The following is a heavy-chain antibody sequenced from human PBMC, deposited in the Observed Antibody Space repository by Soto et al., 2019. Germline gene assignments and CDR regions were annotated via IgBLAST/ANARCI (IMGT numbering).Heavy chain of an antibody. Sequence: GGSLRLSCAASGFTFSSYGMHWVRQAPGKGLEWVAVISYDGSNKYYADSVKGRFTISRDNSKNTLYLQMNSLRAEDTAVYYCAKDRRAVTTLGYYYYYGMDVWGQGTTVTVSS. D-gene: IGHD4-4*01. CDR3: AKDRRAVTTLGYYYYYGMDV. V-gene: IGHV3-30*18. J-gene: IGHJ6*02. CDR2: ISYDGSNK. CDR1: GFTFSSYG.